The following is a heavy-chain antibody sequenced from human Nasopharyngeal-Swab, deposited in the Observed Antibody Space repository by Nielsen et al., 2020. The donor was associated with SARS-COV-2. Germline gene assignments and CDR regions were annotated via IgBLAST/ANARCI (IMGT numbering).Heavy chain of an antibody. CDR2: ISTSGSTK. CDR1: GFTFSTYT. D-gene: IGHD3-3*01. J-gene: IGHJ4*02. V-gene: IGHV3-48*04. CDR3: ARDRSYYDFWSGFSG. Sequence: ESLKISCAASGFTFSTYTMNWVRQAPGKGLEWVSYISTSGSTKYYADSVKGRFTISRDNTKNSLYLQMNSLRAEDTAVYYCARDRSYYDFWSGFSGWGQGTLVTVSS.